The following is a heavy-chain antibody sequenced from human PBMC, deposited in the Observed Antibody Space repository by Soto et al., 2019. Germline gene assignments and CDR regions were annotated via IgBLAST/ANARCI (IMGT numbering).Heavy chain of an antibody. Sequence: QVQLQQWGAGLLKPSETLSLTCAVYGGSFSGYYWSWIRQPPGKGLEWIGEINHSGSTYYNPSLESPIPISEDTPKKQSSVTLSSVTAAATGVYYCARRSGITLCRTSAFDIWGQGTMVTVSS. V-gene: IGHV4-34*01. J-gene: IGHJ3*02. CDR2: INHSGST. CDR3: ARRSGITLCRTSAFDI. CDR1: GGSFSGYY. D-gene: IGHD3-9*01.